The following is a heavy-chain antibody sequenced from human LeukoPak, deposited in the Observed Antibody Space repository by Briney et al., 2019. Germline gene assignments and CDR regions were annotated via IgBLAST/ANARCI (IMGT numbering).Heavy chain of an antibody. V-gene: IGHV3-7*01. D-gene: IGHD3-10*02. CDR1: DFTFSSYW. J-gene: IGHJ6*04. Sequence: GGSLRLSCAASDFTFSSYWMTWVRQAPGKGLEWVANIKQDGSEKYYVDSVKGRFTISRDNAKNSLYLQMNSLRAEDTAVYYCAELGITMIGGVWGKGTTVTISS. CDR3: AELGITMIGGV. CDR2: IKQDGSEK.